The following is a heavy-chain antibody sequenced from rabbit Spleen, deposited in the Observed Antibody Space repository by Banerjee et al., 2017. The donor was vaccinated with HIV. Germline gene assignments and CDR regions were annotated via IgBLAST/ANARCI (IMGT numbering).Heavy chain of an antibody. CDR3: ARAAYDDGGYAYVAAFNL. V-gene: IGHV1S40*01. CDR2: VYFGSYDST. J-gene: IGHJ4*01. CDR1: GFSFSSTFY. Sequence: QSLEESGGDLVKPGASLTLTCTASGFSFSSTFYMCWVRQAPGKGLEWIACVYFGSYDSTWYANWAKGRFTISKTSSTTVTLQMTSLTVGDTATYFCARAAYDDGGYAYVAAFNLWGPGTLVTVS. D-gene: IGHD6-1*01.